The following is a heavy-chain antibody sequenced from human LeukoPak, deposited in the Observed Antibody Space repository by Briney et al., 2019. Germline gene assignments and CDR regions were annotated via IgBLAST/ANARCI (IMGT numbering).Heavy chain of an antibody. Sequence: GASVKVSCKASGYSFTSHYMHWVRQAPGQGLEWLGLINPTGSSTLYAQKFQGRVTMTRDMSTTTAYMELRSLRSDDTAVYYCARDTDGGDYYFDYWGQGTLVTVSS. CDR1: GYSFTSHY. V-gene: IGHV1-46*01. CDR3: ARDTDGGDYYFDY. CDR2: INPTGSST. J-gene: IGHJ4*02. D-gene: IGHD2-21*02.